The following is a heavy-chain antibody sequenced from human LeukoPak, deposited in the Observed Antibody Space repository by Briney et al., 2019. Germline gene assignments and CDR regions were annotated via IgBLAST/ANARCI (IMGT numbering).Heavy chain of an antibody. CDR1: GFTFSSYW. CDR2: IKQDGSEK. V-gene: IGHV3-7*01. Sequence: GGSLRLSCAASGFTFSSYWMSWVRQAPGKGLEWVANIKQDGSEKYYVDSVKGRFTNSRDNAKNSLYLQMNSLRAEDTAVYYCAKDAGSYQLSSFDYWGQGTLVTVSS. J-gene: IGHJ4*02. D-gene: IGHD3-10*01. CDR3: AKDAGSYQLSSFDY.